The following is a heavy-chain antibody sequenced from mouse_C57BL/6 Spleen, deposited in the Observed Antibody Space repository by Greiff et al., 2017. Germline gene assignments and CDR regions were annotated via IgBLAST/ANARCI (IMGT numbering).Heavy chain of an antibody. CDR1: GYAFSSYW. J-gene: IGHJ4*01. CDR3: ARWRSDSEGDAMDY. D-gene: IGHD1-3*01. CDR2: IYPGDGDT. V-gene: IGHV1-80*01. Sequence: QVQLKESGAELVKPGASVKISCKASGYAFSSYWMNWVKQRPGKGLEWIGQIYPGDGDTNYNGKFKGKATLTADKSSSTAYMQLSSLTSEDSAVYFCARWRSDSEGDAMDYWGQGTSVTVSS.